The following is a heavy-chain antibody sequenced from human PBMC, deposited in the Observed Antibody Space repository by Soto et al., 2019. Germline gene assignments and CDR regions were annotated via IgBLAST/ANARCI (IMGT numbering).Heavy chain of an antibody. J-gene: IGHJ6*02. D-gene: IGHD5-18*01. CDR1: GYTFTGYY. Sequence: GASVEVACTASGYTFTGYYMHWVRQAPGQGLEWMGWINPNSGGTNYAQKFQGWVTMTRDTSISTAYMELSRLRSDDTAVYYCARLSVDTATVWGYYYYYYGMDVWGQGTTVTVSS. CDR3: ARLSVDTATVWGYYYYYYGMDV. V-gene: IGHV1-2*04. CDR2: INPNSGGT.